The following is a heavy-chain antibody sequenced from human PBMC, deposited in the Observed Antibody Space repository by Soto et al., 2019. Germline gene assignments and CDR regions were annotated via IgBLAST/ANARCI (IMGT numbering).Heavy chain of an antibody. CDR1: GGSISSYY. V-gene: IGHV4-59*01. CDR3: ARDAKKVTWYYGMDV. D-gene: IGHD2-21*02. Sequence: SETLSLTCAVSGGSISSYYWSWIRQPPGKGLEWIGHIFYSGSTEYNPSLKSRVTISVDTSKTQFSLKMSSVTAADTAVYYCARDAKKVTWYYGMDVWGQGTTVTVSS. CDR2: IFYSGST. J-gene: IGHJ6*02.